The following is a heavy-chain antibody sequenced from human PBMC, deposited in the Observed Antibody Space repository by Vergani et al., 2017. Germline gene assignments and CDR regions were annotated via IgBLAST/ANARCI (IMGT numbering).Heavy chain of an antibody. CDR1: GFTFSRYA. V-gene: IGHV3-23*01. CDR2: ISGSGGST. J-gene: IGHJ4*02. Sequence: EVQLLESGGGFVQPGGSLRLSCAASGFTFSRYAMCWVRRGPGKGVEGVSAISGSGGSTYYADSVKGGFTIPRDRSKNTLYLQMNSMRAEDTAVYYCAKGHINMVRGVAFDYWGQGTLVTVSS. CDR3: AKGHINMVRGVAFDY. D-gene: IGHD3-10*01.